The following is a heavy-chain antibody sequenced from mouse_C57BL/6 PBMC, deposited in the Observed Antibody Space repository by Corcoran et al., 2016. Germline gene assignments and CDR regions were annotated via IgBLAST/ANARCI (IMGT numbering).Heavy chain of an antibody. V-gene: IGHV8-12*01. CDR2: IYWDDDK. J-gene: IGHJ3*01. CDR3: ARVYYGSSYGFAY. CDR1: GFSLSTSGMG. D-gene: IGHD1-1*01. Sequence: QVTLKESVPGILQSSQTLSLTCSFSGFSLSTSGMGVSWIRQPSGKGLEWLAHIYWDDDKRYNPSLKSRLTISKDTSRNQVFLKITSVDTADTATYYCARVYYGSSYGFAYWGQGTLVTVSA.